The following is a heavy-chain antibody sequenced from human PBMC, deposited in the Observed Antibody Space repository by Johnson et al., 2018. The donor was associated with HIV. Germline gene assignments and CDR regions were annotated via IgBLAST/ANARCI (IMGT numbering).Heavy chain of an antibody. CDR2: ISSSTNTI. J-gene: IGHJ3*02. V-gene: IGHV3-11*01. CDR1: GFTFSDYY. Sequence: QVQLVESGGGVVQPGGSLRLSCAASGFTFSDYYMSWIRQAPGKGLEWVSYISSSTNTIYYADSVKGRFTISRDNAKNTLYLQMNSLRAEDTALYYCAREGPGYSSGWFFDIWGQGTMVTVSS. CDR3: AREGPGYSSGWFFDI. D-gene: IGHD6-19*01.